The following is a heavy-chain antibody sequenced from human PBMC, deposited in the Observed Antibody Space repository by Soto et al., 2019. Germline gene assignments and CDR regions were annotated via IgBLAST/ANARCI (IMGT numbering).Heavy chain of an antibody. CDR3: ARTDTDFYGLEV. CDR1: GFTFRNYD. Sequence: EVQLVESGGGLVQPGGSLSLSCEASGFTFRNYDMHWVRQGTGKGLEWVSGISAAGYPDYADSVEGRFTISRETAQTSFFMQLHSLRLGDTAIYYLARTDTDFYGLEVWGQGNTVIVSS. V-gene: IGHV3-13*05. J-gene: IGHJ6*02. CDR2: ISAAGYP.